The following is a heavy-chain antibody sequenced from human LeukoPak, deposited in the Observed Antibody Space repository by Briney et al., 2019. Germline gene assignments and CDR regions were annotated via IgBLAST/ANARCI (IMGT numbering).Heavy chain of an antibody. CDR2: IYAGGST. V-gene: IGHV4-4*09. CDR3: GRERFSNSPISS. D-gene: IGHD4-11*01. CDR1: GGSISTFY. J-gene: IGHJ5*02. Sequence: SETLSLTCTVSGGSISTFYWSWIRQPPGKGLEWIGYIYAGGSTNYNPSLKSRVTISVDTSKNQFSLKLSSVTASDTAVYYCGRERFSNSPISSWGQGTLVTVSS.